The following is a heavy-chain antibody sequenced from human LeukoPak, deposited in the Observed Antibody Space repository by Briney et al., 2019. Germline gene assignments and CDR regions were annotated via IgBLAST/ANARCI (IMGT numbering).Heavy chain of an antibody. J-gene: IGHJ4*02. D-gene: IGHD2-15*01. CDR1: GFTFSSYG. CDR3: AKNSGGTCYSHLDY. CDR2: ISGSGGST. V-gene: IGHV3-23*01. Sequence: GGSLRLSCAASGFTFSSYGMTWVRQAPGKGLEYVSGISGSGGSTYYEDSVKGRFTISRDNSKNTLYLQMNSLRAEDTAVYYCAKNSGGTCYSHLDYWSQGTLVTVSS.